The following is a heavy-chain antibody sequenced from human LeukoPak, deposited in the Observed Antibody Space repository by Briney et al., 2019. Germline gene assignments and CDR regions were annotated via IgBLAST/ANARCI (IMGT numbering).Heavy chain of an antibody. D-gene: IGHD3-10*01. J-gene: IGHJ5*02. CDR2: IYTSGST. Sequence: ESSETLSLTCTVSGGSISSGSYYWSWIRQPAGKGLEWIGRIYTSGSTNYNPSLKSRVTISVDTSKNQFSLKLSSVTAADTAVYYCAREFDYYGSGSSLYSASGQFDPWGQGTLVTVSS. CDR1: GGSISSGSYY. CDR3: AREFDYYGSGSSLYSASGQFDP. V-gene: IGHV4-61*02.